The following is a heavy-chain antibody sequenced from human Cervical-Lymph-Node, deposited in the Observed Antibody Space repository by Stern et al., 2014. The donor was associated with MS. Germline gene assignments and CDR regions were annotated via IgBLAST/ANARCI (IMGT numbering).Heavy chain of an antibody. Sequence: EESGPTLVKPTQTLTLTCTFSGFSLSTNGVGVGWIRQPPRKALEWLALIYWDDDKRYSPSLRSRITITKDTYKNQVVLTMTNMDPADTATYFCARIRDGDYGWSAFYFDYWGQGTLVTVSS. CDR3: ARIRDGDYGWSAFYFDY. D-gene: IGHD4-17*01. V-gene: IGHV2-5*02. J-gene: IGHJ4*02. CDR1: GFSLSTNGVG. CDR2: IYWDDDK.